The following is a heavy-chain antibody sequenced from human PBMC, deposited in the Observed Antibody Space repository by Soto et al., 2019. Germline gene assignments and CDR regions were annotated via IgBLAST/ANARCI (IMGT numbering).Heavy chain of an antibody. D-gene: IGHD2-2*01. CDR2: ISYGGSNK. CDR1: GFTFSSXG. CDR3: AKDNCISTSCYRLYNWFNP. V-gene: IGHV3-30*18. Sequence: LRLSCAASGFTFSSXGMHWVRQAPGKGLEWVAVISYGGSNKYYADSVKGRFTISRDNSKNTLYLQMNNLRAEDTAVYYCAKDNCISTSCYRLYNWFNPWGQETLVPSPQ. J-gene: IGHJ5*02.